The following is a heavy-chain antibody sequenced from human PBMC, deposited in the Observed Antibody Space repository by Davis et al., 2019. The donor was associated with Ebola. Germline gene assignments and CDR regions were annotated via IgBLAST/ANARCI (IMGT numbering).Heavy chain of an antibody. CDR2: ISSSSSTI. CDR1: GFTFSSYS. Sequence: PGGSLRLSCAASGFTFSSYSMNWVRQAPGKGLEWVSYISSSSSTIYYADSVKGRFTISRDNAKNSLYLQMNSLRDEDTAVYYCARDAINMTTVTTREYYYYYMDVWGKGTTVTVSS. V-gene: IGHV3-48*02. CDR3: ARDAINMTTVTTREYYYYYMDV. J-gene: IGHJ6*03. D-gene: IGHD4-11*01.